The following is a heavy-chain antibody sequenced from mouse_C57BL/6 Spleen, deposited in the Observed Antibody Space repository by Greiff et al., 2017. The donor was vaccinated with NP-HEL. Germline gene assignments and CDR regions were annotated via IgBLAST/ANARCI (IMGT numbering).Heavy chain of an antibody. J-gene: IGHJ4*01. Sequence: QVQLKESGAELARPGASVKLSCKASGYTFTSYGISWVKQRTGQGLEWIGEIYPRSGNTYYNEKFKGKATLTADKSSSTAYMELRSLTSEDSAVYFCARMKDYYGSSSNYYAMDYWGQGTSVTVSS. CDR1: GYTFTSYG. V-gene: IGHV1-81*01. CDR3: ARMKDYYGSSSNYYAMDY. CDR2: IYPRSGNT. D-gene: IGHD1-1*01.